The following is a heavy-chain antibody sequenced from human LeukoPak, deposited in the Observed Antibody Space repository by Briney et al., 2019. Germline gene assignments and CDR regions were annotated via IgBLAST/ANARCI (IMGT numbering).Heavy chain of an antibody. CDR1: GFTFSSYS. J-gene: IGHJ4*02. CDR2: IYSGGST. Sequence: PGGSLRLSCAASGFTFSSYSMNWVRQAPGKGLEWVSVIYSGGSTYHADSVKGRFTISRDNSKNTLYLQMNSLRAEDTAVYYCARATNWNYDCWGQGTLVTVSS. V-gene: IGHV3-66*01. D-gene: IGHD1-7*01. CDR3: ARATNWNYDC.